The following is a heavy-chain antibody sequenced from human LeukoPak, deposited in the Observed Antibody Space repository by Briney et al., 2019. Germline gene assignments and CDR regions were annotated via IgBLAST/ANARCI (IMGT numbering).Heavy chain of an antibody. D-gene: IGHD6-19*01. CDR3: ARDRYSSAWYEE. CDR1: GFTFSSYW. CDR2: INSGGSST. Sequence: GGSLRLSCAASGFTFSSYWMHWVRQAPGKGLVWVSHINSGGSSTSYADSAKGRFTISRDNAKNTLYLQMNSLRAEDTAVYYCARDRYSSAWYEEWGQGTLVTVSS. V-gene: IGHV3-74*01. J-gene: IGHJ4*02.